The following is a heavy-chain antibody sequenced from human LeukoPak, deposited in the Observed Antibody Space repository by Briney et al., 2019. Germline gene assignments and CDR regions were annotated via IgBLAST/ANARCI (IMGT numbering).Heavy chain of an antibody. CDR2: TSNSDYP. J-gene: IGHJ4*02. Sequence: SETLSLTCTVSGASIRTSEDHWTWIRQHPGKGLEWIGYTSNSDYPDSNPSLKSRVTISLDTSKNQFSLKLRSVTAADTAVYYCARETSLAGFASGLGFNYWGQGILVTVSS. V-gene: IGHV4-31*03. CDR3: ARETSLAGFASGLGFNY. D-gene: IGHD6-19*01. CDR1: GASIRTSEDH.